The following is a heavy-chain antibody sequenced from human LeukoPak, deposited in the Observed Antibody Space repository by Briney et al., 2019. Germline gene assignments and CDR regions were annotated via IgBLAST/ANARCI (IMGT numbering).Heavy chain of an antibody. D-gene: IGHD3-22*01. Sequence: XWIRXXPGKXXXXXXXXXXXGXTNXXPSLKSRVTISVDTSKNQFSLKLSSVTAADTAVYYCARVRRGTDYYDSSGYYYWALGRYFDYWGQGTLVTVSS. V-gene: IGHV4-34*01. CDR2: XXXXGXT. J-gene: IGHJ4*02. CDR3: ARVRRGTDYYDSSGYYYWALGRYFDY.